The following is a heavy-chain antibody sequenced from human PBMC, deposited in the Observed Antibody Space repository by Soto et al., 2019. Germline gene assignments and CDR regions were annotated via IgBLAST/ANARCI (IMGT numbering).Heavy chain of an antibody. CDR1: GYTFTSYY. Sequence: ASVKVSCKASGYTFTSYYMHWVRQAPGQGLEWMGIINPSGGSTSYAQKFQGRVTMTRDTSISTAYMELSSLRSEDTAVYYCARWAPLYYDFWSGYSNYYYMDVWGKGTTVTVSS. V-gene: IGHV1-46*01. J-gene: IGHJ6*03. D-gene: IGHD3-3*01. CDR2: INPSGGST. CDR3: ARWAPLYYDFWSGYSNYYYMDV.